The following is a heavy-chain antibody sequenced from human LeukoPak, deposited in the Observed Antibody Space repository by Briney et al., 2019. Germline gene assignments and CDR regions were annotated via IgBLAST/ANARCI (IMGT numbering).Heavy chain of an antibody. CDR1: GYTLTELS. CDR3: ATGPDEDSGYGSGFDY. D-gene: IGHD5-12*01. CDR2: FDPEDGET. J-gene: IGHJ4*02. V-gene: IGHV1-24*01. Sequence: ASVKVSCKVSGYTLTELSMHWVRQAPGKGLEWMGGFDPEDGETIYAQKFQGRVTMTEDTSTDTAYMELSGLRSEDTAVYYCATGPDEDSGYGSGFDYWGQGTLVTVSS.